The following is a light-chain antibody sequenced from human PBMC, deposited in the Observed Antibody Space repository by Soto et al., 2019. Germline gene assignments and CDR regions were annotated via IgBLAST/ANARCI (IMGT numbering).Light chain of an antibody. Sequence: EIVLTQSPATLSLSPGERATLSCRASQSVSSYLAWYQQKPGQAPRLLIYDPSNSATGIPATFSGSGSGTDFTLTISSLEPEDFAVYYCQQRSNWPFLFTFGPGTKVDIK. CDR2: DPS. CDR3: QQRSNWPFLFT. V-gene: IGKV3-11*01. J-gene: IGKJ3*01. CDR1: QSVSSY.